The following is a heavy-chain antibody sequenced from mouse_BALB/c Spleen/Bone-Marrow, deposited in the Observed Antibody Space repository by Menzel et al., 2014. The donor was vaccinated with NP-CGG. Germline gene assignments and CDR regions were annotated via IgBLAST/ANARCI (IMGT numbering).Heavy chain of an antibody. J-gene: IGHJ1*01. Sequence: EVKVVESGGGLVQPGGSLKLSCVASGFTFSSYGMSWVRQTPDKRLELVATINNNGGSTYYPDSVKGQFTISRDNAKNTLYQQMSSLKSEDTAMYYCARVYGWYFDVWGAGTTVTVSS. V-gene: IGHV5-6-3*01. D-gene: IGHD1-1*01. CDR1: GFTFSSYG. CDR3: ARVYGWYFDV. CDR2: INNNGGST.